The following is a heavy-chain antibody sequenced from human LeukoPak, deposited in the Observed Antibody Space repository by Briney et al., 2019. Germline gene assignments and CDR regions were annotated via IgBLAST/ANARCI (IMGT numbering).Heavy chain of an antibody. J-gene: IGHJ4*02. Sequence: GGSLRLSCAASGFTFSSYGMHWVRQAPGKGLEWVAVISYDGSNKYYADSVKGRFTISRDNSKNTLYLQMNSLRAEDTAVYYCARGASITMVRAPGNYWGQGTLVTVSS. CDR2: ISYDGSNK. CDR3: ARGASITMVRAPGNY. CDR1: GFTFSSYG. D-gene: IGHD3-10*01. V-gene: IGHV3-30*03.